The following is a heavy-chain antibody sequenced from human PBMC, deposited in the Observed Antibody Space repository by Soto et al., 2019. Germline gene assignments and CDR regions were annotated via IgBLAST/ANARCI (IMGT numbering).Heavy chain of an antibody. CDR1: GGTFSSYT. CDR2: IIPILGIA. J-gene: IGHJ5*02. CDR3: ARGEQMVRGVINPGSPGWFDP. V-gene: IGHV1-69*02. D-gene: IGHD3-10*01. Sequence: ASVKVSCKASGGTFSSYTISWVRQAPGQGLEWMGRIIPILGIANYAQKFQGRVTITADKSTSTAYMELSSLRSEDTAVYYCARGEQMVRGVINPGSPGWFDPWGQGTLVTVSS.